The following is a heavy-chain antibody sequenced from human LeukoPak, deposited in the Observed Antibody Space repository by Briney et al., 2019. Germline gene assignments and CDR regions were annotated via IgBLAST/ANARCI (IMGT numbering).Heavy chain of an antibody. J-gene: IGHJ5*02. CDR3: ARHDCDSSRCSVNWFDP. D-gene: IGHD2/OR15-2a*01. V-gene: IGHV4-39*01. CDR2: IYDSGNT. Sequence: PSETLSLTCTVSGVSISSSPYYSGWIRQPPRKGLEWIGTIYDSGNTNYNPSLRSRLTISVDTSRNQFSLKLSSVTAADTAVYYCARHDCDSSRCSVNWFDPWGQGTLVTVSS. CDR1: GVSISSSPYY.